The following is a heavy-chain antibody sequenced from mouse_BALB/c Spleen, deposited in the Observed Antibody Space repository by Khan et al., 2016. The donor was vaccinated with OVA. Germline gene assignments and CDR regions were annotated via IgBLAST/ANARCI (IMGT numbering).Heavy chain of an antibody. V-gene: IGHV1-76*01. D-gene: IGHD6-2*01. CDR1: VYIFTSYW. Sequence: QVQLKQSGAELVRPGASVKLSCKTSVYIFTSYWIHWINQRSGQGLEWIARIYAGTDNTYYNENLKDRATLTTDKSSSTAYMQLSSLKSEDSAVYFCAREESLYYFDYWGQGTTLTVSS. J-gene: IGHJ2*01. CDR2: IYAGTDNT. CDR3: AREESLYYFDY.